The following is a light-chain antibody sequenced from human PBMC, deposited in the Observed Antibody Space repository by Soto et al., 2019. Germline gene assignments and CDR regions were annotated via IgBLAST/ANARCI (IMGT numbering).Light chain of an antibody. CDR1: QSVDNY. V-gene: IGKV3-11*01. J-gene: IGKJ4*01. CDR2: GAS. CDR3: QQRSKWVT. Sequence: EIVLTQSPATLSLARGERATLSCRASQSVDNYLAWYQQKPGQVPRLLIYGASIRATGIPARFSGSGSGTDFTLTISSLEPEDFAVYYCQQRSKWVTFGRGTKVDIK.